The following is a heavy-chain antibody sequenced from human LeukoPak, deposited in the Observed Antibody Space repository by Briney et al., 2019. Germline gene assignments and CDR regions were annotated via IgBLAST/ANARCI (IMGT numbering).Heavy chain of an antibody. D-gene: IGHD2-2*01. Sequence: KASETLSLTCTVSGGSISSSSYFWAWIRQPPGKGLEWIGNILHTGSTYYNPSLKSRVTISVDTSKKQFSLELSSVTAADTAVYYCARTGYCSSTASCYVPFDSWGQGTLVTVSS. V-gene: IGHV4-39*01. J-gene: IGHJ4*02. CDR2: ILHTGST. CDR3: ARTGYCSSTASCYVPFDS. CDR1: GGSISSSSYF.